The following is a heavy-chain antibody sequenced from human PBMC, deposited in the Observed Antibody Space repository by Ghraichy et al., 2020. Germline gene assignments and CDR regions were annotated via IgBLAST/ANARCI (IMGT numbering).Heavy chain of an antibody. CDR2: ISGSGGST. CDR1: GFTFSSYA. J-gene: IGHJ6*02. CDR3: ANSPGSSGSYYGMDV. Sequence: GGSLRLSCAASGFTFSSYAMSWVRQAPGKGLEWVSAISGSGGSTYYADSVKGRFTISRDNSKNTLYLQMNSLRAEDTAVYYCANSPGSSGSYYGMDVWGQGTTVTVSS. D-gene: IGHD2-15*01. V-gene: IGHV3-23*01.